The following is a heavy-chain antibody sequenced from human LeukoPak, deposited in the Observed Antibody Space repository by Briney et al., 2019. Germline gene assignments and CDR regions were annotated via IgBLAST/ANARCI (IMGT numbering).Heavy chain of an antibody. J-gene: IGHJ4*02. CDR3: ARHGSIATGAFTY. Sequence: SETLSLTCTVSGGSISSYYWSWIRQPTGKGLEWIGRIYTSGSTNYNPSLKSRVTMSVDTSKNQFSLKLSSVTAADTVAYYCARHGSIATGAFTYWGQGTLVTVSS. CDR2: IYTSGST. D-gene: IGHD6-13*01. V-gene: IGHV4-4*07. CDR1: GGSISSYY.